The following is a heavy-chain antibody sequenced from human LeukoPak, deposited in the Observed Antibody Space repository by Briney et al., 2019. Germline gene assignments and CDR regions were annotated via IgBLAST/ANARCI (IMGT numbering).Heavy chain of an antibody. CDR3: AKDGFNWNPHYFDY. D-gene: IGHD1-20*01. CDR1: GFTFGSYW. J-gene: IGHJ4*02. CDR2: INSDGSST. Sequence: GGSLRLSCAASGFTFGSYWMHWVRQAPGKGLVWVSRINSDGSSTSYADSVKGRFTISRDNAKNALYLQMNSLRAEDTAVYYCAKDGFNWNPHYFDYWGQGTLVTVSS. V-gene: IGHV3-74*01.